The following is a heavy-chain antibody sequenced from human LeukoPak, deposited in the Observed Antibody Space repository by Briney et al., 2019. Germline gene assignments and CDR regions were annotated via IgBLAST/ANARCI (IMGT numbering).Heavy chain of an antibody. CDR2: IKSKTDGGAT. Sequence: GGSLRPSCAASGFTFSNAWMSWVRQAPGKGLEWVGRIKSKTDGGATDYAAPVKGRFTISRDDSKNTLYLQMNSLKTEDTAVYYCTTDSLLNYDFWSGYYSGLEDDYWGQGTLVTVSS. V-gene: IGHV3-15*01. CDR3: TTDSLLNYDFWSGYYSGLEDDY. J-gene: IGHJ4*02. CDR1: GFTFSNAW. D-gene: IGHD3-3*01.